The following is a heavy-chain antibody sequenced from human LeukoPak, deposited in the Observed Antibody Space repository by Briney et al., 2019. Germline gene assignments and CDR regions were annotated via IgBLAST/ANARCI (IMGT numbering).Heavy chain of an antibody. CDR2: IYSGGNT. Sequence: LSLTCTVSGGSITDSYWTWVRQAPGQGLEWVSVIYSGGNTYYADSVKGRFTISRDNSKNTLYLQMNSLRAEDTAVYYCARDPGIAAAGHWGQGTLVTVSS. CDR3: ARDPGIAAAGH. V-gene: IGHV3-53*01. D-gene: IGHD6-13*01. J-gene: IGHJ4*02. CDR1: GGSITDSY.